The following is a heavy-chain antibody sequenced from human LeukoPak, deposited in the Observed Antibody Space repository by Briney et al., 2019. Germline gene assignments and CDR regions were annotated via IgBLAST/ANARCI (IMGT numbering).Heavy chain of an antibody. D-gene: IGHD1-26*01. CDR3: VKDVAVGASYFDN. CDR1: GFTFSSCG. V-gene: IGHV3-30*02. Sequence: PGGSLRLSCAASGFTFSSCGMHWVRQSPAKGLEWVAYIRYDGSDKYYIDSVKGRFTIARDNPKETLYLQMTSLSHDDTAVYFCVKDVAVGASYFDNWGQGTLVAVSS. J-gene: IGHJ4*02. CDR2: IRYDGSDK.